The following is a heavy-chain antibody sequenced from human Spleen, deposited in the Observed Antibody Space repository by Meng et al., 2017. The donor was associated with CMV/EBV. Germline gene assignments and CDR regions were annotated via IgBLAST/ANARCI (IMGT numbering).Heavy chain of an antibody. Sequence: ASVKVSCKASGYTFTSYDLNWVRQATGQGLGWMGWMNPNTGNTGYAQKFQGRVTITRNTPISTAYMEPSSLRSDDTAVYYCARFVQGGYWGQGTLVTVSS. D-gene: IGHD3-16*01. CDR2: MNPNTGNT. CDR3: ARFVQGGY. J-gene: IGHJ4*02. V-gene: IGHV1-8*03. CDR1: GYTFTSYD.